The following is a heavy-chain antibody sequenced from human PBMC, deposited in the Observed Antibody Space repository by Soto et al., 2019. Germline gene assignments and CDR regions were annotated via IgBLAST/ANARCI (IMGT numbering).Heavy chain of an antibody. D-gene: IGHD6-19*01. J-gene: IGHJ4*02. CDR1: GFTFSSYG. CDR2: ISYDGSNK. V-gene: IGHV3-30*18. CDR3: AKDFERGIAVAGPFSFDY. Sequence: QVQLVESGGGVVQPGRSLRLSCAASGFTFSSYGMHWVRQAPGKGLEWVAVISYDGSNKYYADSVKGRFTISRDNSKSTLYLQMNSLRAEYTAVYYWAKDFERGIAVAGPFSFDYGGQGTLVTVSA.